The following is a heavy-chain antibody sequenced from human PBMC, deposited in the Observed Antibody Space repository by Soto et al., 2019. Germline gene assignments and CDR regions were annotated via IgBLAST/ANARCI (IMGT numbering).Heavy chain of an antibody. Sequence: GGSLRLSCAASGFTFSSYWMHWVRQAPGKGLVWVSRINSDGSSTSYADSVKGRFTISRDNAKNTLYLQMNSLRAEDTAVYYCARTEAGTSPDSNYYYYGTDVWGQGTTVTVSS. V-gene: IGHV3-74*01. CDR3: ARTEAGTSPDSNYYYYGTDV. CDR2: INSDGSST. D-gene: IGHD6-19*01. J-gene: IGHJ6*02. CDR1: GFTFSSYW.